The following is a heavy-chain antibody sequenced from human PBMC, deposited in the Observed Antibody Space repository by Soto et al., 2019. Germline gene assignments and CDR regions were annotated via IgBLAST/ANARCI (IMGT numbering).Heavy chain of an antibody. CDR2: INSDGSST. V-gene: IGHV3-74*01. D-gene: IGHD3-10*01. CDR3: ARAVRSGSYPYYYYGMDV. J-gene: IGHJ6*02. CDR1: GFTFSNYW. Sequence: EVQVVESGGGLVQPGGSLRLSCAASGFTFSNYWMQWVRQAPGKGLVWVSRINSDGSSTSYADSVKGRFTNSRDNAKNTLYLQMNSLRAEDTAVYYCARAVRSGSYPYYYYGMDVWGQGTTVTVSS.